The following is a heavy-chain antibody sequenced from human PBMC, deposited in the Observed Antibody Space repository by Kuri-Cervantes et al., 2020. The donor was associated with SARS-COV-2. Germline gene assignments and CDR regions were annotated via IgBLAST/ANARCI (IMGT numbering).Heavy chain of an antibody. V-gene: IGHV3-53*01. CDR1: GFTVSRDY. CDR2: IYSAGNT. D-gene: IGHD5-24*01. CDR3: ARVEMATQIDY. J-gene: IGHJ4*02. Sequence: GESLKISCATSGFTVSRDYMSWVRQAPGKGLEWVSLIYSAGNTYYAASVKGRFTISRDDSNNTLYLQMSSLRAEDTAVYYCARVEMATQIDYWGQGTLVTVSS.